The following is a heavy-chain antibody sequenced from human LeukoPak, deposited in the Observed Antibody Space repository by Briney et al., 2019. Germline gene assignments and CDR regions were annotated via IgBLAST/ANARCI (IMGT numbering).Heavy chain of an antibody. D-gene: IGHD6-19*01. V-gene: IGHV1-8*01. CDR1: GYSFTSYD. Sequence: ASVKVSCKASGYSFTSYDINWVRQAAGQGLEWMGWMNPKSGNTGYAQKFQGRVTMTRNTSISTAYMELSSLRSEDTAVYYCAAPTTWYSSGWRWGQGTLVTVSS. CDR3: AAPTTWYSSGWR. J-gene: IGHJ4*02. CDR2: MNPKSGNT.